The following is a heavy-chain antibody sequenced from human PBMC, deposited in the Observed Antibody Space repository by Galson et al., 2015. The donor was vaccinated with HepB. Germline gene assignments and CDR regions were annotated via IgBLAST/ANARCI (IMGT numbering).Heavy chain of an antibody. Sequence: SVKVSCKASGFTFTSSAVQWVRQARGPRLEWIGWIVVGSGNTNYAQKFQERVTITRDMSTSTAYMELSSLRSEDTAVYYCAALVVPAAGGGSDYWGQGTLVTVSS. CDR2: IVVGSGNT. J-gene: IGHJ4*02. CDR3: AALVVPAAGGGSDY. V-gene: IGHV1-58*01. CDR1: GFTFTSSA. D-gene: IGHD2-2*01.